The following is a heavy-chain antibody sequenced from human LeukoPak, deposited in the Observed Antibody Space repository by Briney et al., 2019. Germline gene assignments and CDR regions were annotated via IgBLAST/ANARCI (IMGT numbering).Heavy chain of an antibody. D-gene: IGHD1-26*01. CDR1: GFTFSSYW. Sequence: GGSLRLSCAASGFTFSSYWMHWVRQAPGKRLVWVSRINSDGSTTTYADSMKGRFTISRDNAKNTLYLQMNSLRAEDTAVYYCAVKWTYDGFDIWGQGTMVTVSS. CDR3: AVKWTYDGFDI. J-gene: IGHJ3*02. V-gene: IGHV3-74*01. CDR2: INSDGSTT.